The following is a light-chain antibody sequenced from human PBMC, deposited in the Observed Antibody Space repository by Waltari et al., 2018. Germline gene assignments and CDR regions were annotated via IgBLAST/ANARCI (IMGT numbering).Light chain of an antibody. Sequence: DIVMTQSPDSLAGSLGERATIHCKSSQSVLYSSNNKNYLAWYQQKPGQPPKLLIYWASTRESGVPDRFSGSGSGTDFTLTISSLQAEDVAVYYCQQYYSTPFTFGPGTKVDIK. V-gene: IGKV4-1*01. CDR1: QSVLYSSNNKNY. J-gene: IGKJ3*01. CDR2: WAS. CDR3: QQYYSTPFT.